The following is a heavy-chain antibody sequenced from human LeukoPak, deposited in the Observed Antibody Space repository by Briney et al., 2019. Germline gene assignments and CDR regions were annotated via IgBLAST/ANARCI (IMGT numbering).Heavy chain of an antibody. J-gene: IGHJ4*02. D-gene: IGHD6-13*01. CDR2: IIPIFGTA. Sequence: SVKVSCKASGGTFSSYAISWVRQAPGQGLEWMGGIIPIFGTANYAQKFQGRVTITADESTSTAYMELSSLRSEDTAVYYCARSIAAAGYEPSDGQFDYWGQRTLVTVSS. CDR1: GGTFSSYA. CDR3: ARSIAAAGYEPSDGQFDY. V-gene: IGHV1-69*01.